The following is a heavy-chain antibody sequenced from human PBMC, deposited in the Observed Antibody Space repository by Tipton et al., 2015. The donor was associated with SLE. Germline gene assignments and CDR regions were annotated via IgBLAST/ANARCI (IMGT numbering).Heavy chain of an antibody. Sequence: TLSLTCAVYGESFSGYYWSWIRQPPGKGLEWIGEINHSGSTNYNPSLKSRVTISVDTSKNQFSLKLSPVTAADTAVYYCARPGRGHDAFDIWGRGTMVTVSS. D-gene: IGHD3-10*01. CDR1: GESFSGYY. J-gene: IGHJ3*02. CDR3: ARPGRGHDAFDI. V-gene: IGHV4-34*01. CDR2: INHSGST.